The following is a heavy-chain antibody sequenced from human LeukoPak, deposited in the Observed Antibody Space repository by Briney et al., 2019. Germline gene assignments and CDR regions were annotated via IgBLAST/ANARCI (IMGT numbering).Heavy chain of an antibody. V-gene: IGHV3-7*03. D-gene: IGHD3-22*01. CDR1: GFTLSSYW. J-gene: IGHJ4*02. Sequence: HPGGSLRLSCAASGFTLSSYWMTWVRQAPGKGLEWVANIKQDGSEKYYVDSVKGRFTISRDNAKNSLYLQMNSLRAEDTAVYYCARVPHSSITMIVVPHLDYWGQGTLVTVSS. CDR2: IKQDGSEK. CDR3: ARVPHSSITMIVVPHLDY.